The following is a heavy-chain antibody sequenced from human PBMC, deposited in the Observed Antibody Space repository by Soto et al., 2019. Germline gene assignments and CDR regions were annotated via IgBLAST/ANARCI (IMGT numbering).Heavy chain of an antibody. V-gene: IGHV1-18*01. Sequence: ASVKVSCKASGYTFTSYGISWVRQAPGQGLEWMGWISAYNGNTNYAQKLQGRVTMTTDTSTSTAYMELRSLRSDDTAVYYCARGEAFYDYGDYGASYYFDYWGQGTLVTVSS. CDR3: ARGEAFYDYGDYGASYYFDY. J-gene: IGHJ4*02. D-gene: IGHD4-17*01. CDR1: GYTFTSYG. CDR2: ISAYNGNT.